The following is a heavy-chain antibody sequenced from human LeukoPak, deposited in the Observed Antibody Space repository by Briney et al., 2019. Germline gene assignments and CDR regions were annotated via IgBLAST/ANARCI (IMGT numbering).Heavy chain of an antibody. CDR3: AGERGEEYSSGWYKTNYFYN. CDR2: GDYSGGT. CDR1: GDPFTSVTDY. Sequence: SETLSLTCTVSGDPFTSVTDYWAWLRQPPGKGLEWIASGDYSGGTYYNPSLESRVAISADMSKNQISLKLTSVTGADTAVYYCAGERGEEYSSGWYKTNYFYNWGQGIRVTVSS. D-gene: IGHD6-19*01. V-gene: IGHV4-39*07. J-gene: IGHJ4*02.